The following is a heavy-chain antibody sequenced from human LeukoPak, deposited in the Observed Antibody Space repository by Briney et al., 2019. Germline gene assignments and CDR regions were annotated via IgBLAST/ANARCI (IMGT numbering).Heavy chain of an antibody. Sequence: SETLSLTCTVSGGSISSSSYYWGWIRQPPGKGLEWIGSIYYSGSTYYNPSLKSRVTISVDTSKNQFSLKLSSVTAADTAVYYCAAGAYSYGPGNWFDPWGQGTLVTVSS. CDR1: GGSISSSSYY. CDR3: AAGAYSYGPGNWFDP. D-gene: IGHD5-18*01. CDR2: IYYSGST. J-gene: IGHJ5*02. V-gene: IGHV4-39*07.